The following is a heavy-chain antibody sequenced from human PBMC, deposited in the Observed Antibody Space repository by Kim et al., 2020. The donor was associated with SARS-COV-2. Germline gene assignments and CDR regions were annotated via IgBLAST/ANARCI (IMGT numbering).Heavy chain of an antibody. D-gene: IGHD6-19*01. Sequence: SETLSLTCTVSGGSIRSSSYYWGWIRQPPGKGLEWIGSIYYSGSTYYNPSLKSRVTISVDTSKNQFSLKLSSVTAADTAVYYCARLRGAVAGTTYGMDVWGQGTTVTVSS. CDR1: GGSIRSSSYY. J-gene: IGHJ6*02. CDR3: ARLRGAVAGTTYGMDV. V-gene: IGHV4-39*01. CDR2: IYYSGST.